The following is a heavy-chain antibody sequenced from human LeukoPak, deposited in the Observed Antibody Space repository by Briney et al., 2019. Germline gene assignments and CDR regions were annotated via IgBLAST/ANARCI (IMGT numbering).Heavy chain of an antibody. CDR3: ARGYYGSGSLN. D-gene: IGHD3-10*01. J-gene: IGHJ4*02. Sequence: PSETLSLTCAVYGGSFSGYYWSWIRQPPGKGLEWIGEINHSGSTNYNPSLKSRVTISVDTSKNQFPLKLSSVTAADTAVYYCARGYYGSGSLNWGQGTLVTVSS. CDR2: INHSGST. CDR1: GGSFSGYY. V-gene: IGHV4-34*01.